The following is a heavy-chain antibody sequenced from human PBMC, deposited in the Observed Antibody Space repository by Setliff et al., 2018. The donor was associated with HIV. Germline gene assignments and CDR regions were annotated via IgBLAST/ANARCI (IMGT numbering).Heavy chain of an antibody. CDR1: VFTFNNYG. D-gene: IGHD2-15*01. CDR3: AKDVCSGAYCYAYYYYGMDV. V-gene: IGHV3-30*02. Sequence: GGSLRLSCAASVFTFNNYGMNWVRQAPGKGLEWVAFIRHDGSQKYYVDSVKGRFTISRDNSKNTLYLQMNSLRVEDTAVYYCAKDVCSGAYCYAYYYYGMDVWGQGTMVTVSS. J-gene: IGHJ6*02. CDR2: IRHDGSQK.